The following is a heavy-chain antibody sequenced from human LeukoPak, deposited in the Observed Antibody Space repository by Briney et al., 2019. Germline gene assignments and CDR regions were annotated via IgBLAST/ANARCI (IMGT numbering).Heavy chain of an antibody. CDR2: IYNGGNT. D-gene: IGHD6-19*01. CDR1: GASTSSRY. J-gene: IGHJ4*02. Sequence: SETLSLTCIVSGASTSSRYWSWIRQPPGRALEWIGYIYNGGNTKYNPSLTSRVTISADTSKNQFSLKLTSLTAADTAMYYCAQTTGWPGFDFWGPGALVTVSS. CDR3: AQTTGWPGFDF. V-gene: IGHV4-59*08.